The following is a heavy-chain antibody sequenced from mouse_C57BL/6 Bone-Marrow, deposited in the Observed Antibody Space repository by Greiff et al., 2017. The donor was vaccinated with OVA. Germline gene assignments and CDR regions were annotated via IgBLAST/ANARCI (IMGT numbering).Heavy chain of an antibody. V-gene: IGHV14-2*01. CDR2: IDPEDGET. CDR1: GFNIKDYY. D-gene: IGHD1-1*01. J-gene: IGHJ4*01. Sequence: EVQLQQSGAELVKPGASVKLSCTASGFNIKDYYMHWVKQRTEQGLEWIGRIDPEDGETKYAPKFQGKATITADTSSITAYLQLSSLTSEDTAVLYCAREYYGSSSYYYAMDYWGQGTSVTVSS. CDR3: AREYYGSSSYYYAMDY.